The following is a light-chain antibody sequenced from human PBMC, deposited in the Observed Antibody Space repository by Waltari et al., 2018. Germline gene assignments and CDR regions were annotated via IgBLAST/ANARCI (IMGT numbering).Light chain of an antibody. Sequence: HLVLTQPPSAPPPLGAPVNLTCTLSSGPITNAIPWLRKRPEKGPRYLMKVNSDGSHNKGDEIPDRFSGSSSGAERYLTISSLQSEDEADYYCQTGGHGTWVFGGGTKLTVL. V-gene: IGLV4-69*01. J-gene: IGLJ3*02. CDR1: SGPITNA. CDR3: QTGGHGTWV. CDR2: VNSDGSH.